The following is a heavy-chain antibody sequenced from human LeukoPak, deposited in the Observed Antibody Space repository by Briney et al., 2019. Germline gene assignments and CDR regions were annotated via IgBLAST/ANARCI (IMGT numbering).Heavy chain of an antibody. V-gene: IGHV3-30*02. J-gene: IGHJ4*02. CDR2: IRYDGSNK. CDR1: AFTFSTYG. Sequence: GGSLRLSCAASAFTFSTYGMHWVRQAPGKGLEWVAFIRYDGSNKKYADSVKGRFTISGDNSKNTLYVQMNSLRAEDTAVYYCAKEIWPTVTIPGRTYFDYWGQGSLVTVSA. CDR3: AKEIWPTVTIPGRTYFDY. D-gene: IGHD4-17*01.